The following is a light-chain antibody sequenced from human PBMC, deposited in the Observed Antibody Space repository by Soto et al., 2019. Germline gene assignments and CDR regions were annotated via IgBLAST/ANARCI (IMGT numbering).Light chain of an antibody. Sequence: EIVLTQSPATLSLSPGERATLSCRASQSVSSYLAWYQQKPGQAPRLLIYDASNRATGIPARFSGSGSATDLTLTISSLEPEDFAVYYCQQRSNGPPGIAFGQGKRLEFK. CDR3: QQRSNGPPGIA. V-gene: IGKV3-11*01. CDR2: DAS. J-gene: IGKJ5*01. CDR1: QSVSSY.